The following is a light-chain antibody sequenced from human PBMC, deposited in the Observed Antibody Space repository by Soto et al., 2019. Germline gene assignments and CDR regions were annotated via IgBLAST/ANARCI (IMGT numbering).Light chain of an antibody. J-gene: IGLJ2*01. CDR2: GNS. CDR1: SSNIGAGYD. CDR3: QPYNSSRSGVV. Sequence: QSVLTQPPSVSGAPGQRVTISCTGSSSNIGAGYDVHWYQQLPGTAPKLLIYGNSNRPSGVPDRFSGSKSGTSPSLAITGLEGEDGADYYSQPYNSSRSGVVFGGGTTPTVL. V-gene: IGLV1-40*01.